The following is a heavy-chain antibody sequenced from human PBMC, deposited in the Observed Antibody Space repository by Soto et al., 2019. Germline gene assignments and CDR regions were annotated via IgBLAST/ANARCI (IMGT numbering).Heavy chain of an antibody. CDR2: IFPLTDIP. CDR3: ARGPLVVLNYFES. V-gene: IGHV1-69*02. Sequence: QVQLVQSGTEVKKPGSSVKVSCKASGGTFRNYPINWVRQAPGQGLEWMGSIFPLTDIPDYEQNFQARLTISADKSTSTAYMEVSSLTSDDTAMYFCARGPLVVLNYFESWGQGTLVTVSS. J-gene: IGHJ4*02. CDR1: GGTFRNYP.